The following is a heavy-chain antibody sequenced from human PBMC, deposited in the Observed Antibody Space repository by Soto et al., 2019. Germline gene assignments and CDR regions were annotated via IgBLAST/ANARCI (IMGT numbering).Heavy chain of an antibody. D-gene: IGHD6-19*01. CDR2: IKSKTDGGTT. CDR1: GFTFSNAW. CDR3: TTEHPLAVAGPTLGY. V-gene: IGHV3-15*01. J-gene: IGHJ4*02. Sequence: EVQLVESGGGLVKPGGSLRLSCAASGFTFSNAWMSWVRQAPGKGLEWVGRIKSKTDGGTTDYAAPVKGRFTISRDDSKNTLYLQMNSLKTEDTAVYYCTTEHPLAVAGPTLGYWGQGTLVTVSS.